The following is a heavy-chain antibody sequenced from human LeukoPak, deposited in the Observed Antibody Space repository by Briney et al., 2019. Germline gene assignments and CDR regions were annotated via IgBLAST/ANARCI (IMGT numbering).Heavy chain of an antibody. CDR1: GGSVSSGGYS. D-gene: IGHD5-12*01. Sequence: PSQTLSLTCAVSGGSVSSGGYSWSWIRQPPGKGLGWVGYIYQSGSTYYNPSLKSRVTISVDRSKNQFSLKLSSVTAADTAVYYCAVSGYDPYYYYYGLDVWGQGTTVTVSS. V-gene: IGHV4-30-2*01. J-gene: IGHJ6*02. CDR3: AVSGYDPYYYYYGLDV. CDR2: IYQSGST.